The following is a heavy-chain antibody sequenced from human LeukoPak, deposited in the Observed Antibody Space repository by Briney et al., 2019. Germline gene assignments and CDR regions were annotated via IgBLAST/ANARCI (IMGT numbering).Heavy chain of an antibody. V-gene: IGHV4-59*01. CDR3: ARDRYYYGSGTIGDY. J-gene: IGHJ4*02. Sequence: SETLSLTCTVSGGSITSYYWSWIRQFPGKGLEWIGYIYYSGSTNYNPSLKSRVTISVDTSKNQFSLRLSSVTAADTAVYYCARDRYYYGSGTIGDYWGQGTLVTVSS. D-gene: IGHD3-10*01. CDR2: IYYSGST. CDR1: GGSITSYY.